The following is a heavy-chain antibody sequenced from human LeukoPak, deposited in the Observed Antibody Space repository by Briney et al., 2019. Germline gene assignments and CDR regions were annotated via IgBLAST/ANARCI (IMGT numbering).Heavy chain of an antibody. D-gene: IGHD3-22*01. J-gene: IGHJ4*02. V-gene: IGHV1-18*01. CDR1: GYTFTSYG. CDR3: ARDVPNYYDSSGYYGY. CDR2: ISAYNGNT. Sequence: ASVKVSCKASGYTFTSYGISWVGQAPGQGLEWMGWISAYNGNTNYAQKLQGRVTMTTDTSTSTAYMELRSLRSDDTAVYYCARDVPNYYDSSGYYGYWGQGTLVTVSS.